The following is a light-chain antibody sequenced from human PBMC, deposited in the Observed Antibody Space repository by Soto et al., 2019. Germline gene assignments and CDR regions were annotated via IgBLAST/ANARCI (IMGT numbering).Light chain of an antibody. V-gene: IGLV2-14*01. CDR1: SSDIGTYNY. CDR2: EVS. CDR3: SSYTISDSVV. Sequence: QSALTQPASVSGSPGQSITISCTGTSSDIGTYNYVSWYQQYPGKAPKLMIYEVSNRPSGVSNRFSGSKSGNTASLTISGLQAEDEADYYCSSYTISDSVVFGGGTKLTVL. J-gene: IGLJ2*01.